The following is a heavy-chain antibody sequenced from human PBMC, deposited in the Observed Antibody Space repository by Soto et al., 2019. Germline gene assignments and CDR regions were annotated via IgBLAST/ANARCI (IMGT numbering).Heavy chain of an antibody. V-gene: IGHV1-18*01. CDR1: GYIVSNCC. J-gene: IGHJ1*01. D-gene: IGHD3-22*01. CDR2: VSAFNAKS. CDR3: QRASGIGVGPTYY. Sequence: GASVNVSWKPSGYIVSNCCISWMRQVPGQGLECMGWVSAFNAKSNYTQKFEGRVTMTTDTSTYTAYMELRSLRSDDRAVYYCQRASGIGVGPTYYWGQGTLVTFS.